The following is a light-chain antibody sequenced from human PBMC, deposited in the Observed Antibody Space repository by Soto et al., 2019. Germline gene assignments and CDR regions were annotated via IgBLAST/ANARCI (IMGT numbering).Light chain of an antibody. CDR2: AAS. CDR1: QSISSY. V-gene: IGKV1-39*01. Sequence: DIQMTQSPSSLSASVGDRVTITCRASQSISSYLNWYQQKPGKAPKLLIYAASSLQSGVPSRFSGSGSGTDFTLTISSLQPEDFATYYCQQSYSTLRLTFGGGTKVELK. J-gene: IGKJ4*01. CDR3: QQSYSTLRLT.